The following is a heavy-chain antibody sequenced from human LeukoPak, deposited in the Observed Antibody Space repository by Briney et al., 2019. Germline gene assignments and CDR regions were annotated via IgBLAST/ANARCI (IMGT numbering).Heavy chain of an antibody. J-gene: IGHJ3*01. V-gene: IGHV4-39*07. CDR2: IFYSGGT. Sequence: SETLSLTCTVSGGSISSSPSYWGWIRQPPGKGLEWIGSIFYSGGTYYSPSLNSRVTMSVDTSKNQFSLKLSSVTAADTAVYYCARDPGPGAFDFWGQGTMVTVSS. CDR1: GGSISSSPSY. CDR3: ARDPGPGAFDF.